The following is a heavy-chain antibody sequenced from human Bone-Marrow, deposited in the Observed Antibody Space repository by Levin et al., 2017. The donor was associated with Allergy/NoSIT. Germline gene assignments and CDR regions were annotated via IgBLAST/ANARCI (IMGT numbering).Heavy chain of an antibody. CDR2: IYPGDSDT. CDR3: ARRGATTEHFQH. Sequence: RGESLKISCKGSGYSFTNYWIGWVRQMPGKGLEWMGTIYPGDSDTRYSPSFQGQVTISADKSISTAYLQWSSLKASDTAIYYCARRGATTEHFQHWGQGTLVTVSS. V-gene: IGHV5-51*01. J-gene: IGHJ1*01. CDR1: GYSFTNYW. D-gene: IGHD1-7*01.